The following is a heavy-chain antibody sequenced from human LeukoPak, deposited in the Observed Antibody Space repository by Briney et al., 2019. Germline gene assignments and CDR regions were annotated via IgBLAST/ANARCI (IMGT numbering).Heavy chain of an antibody. CDR3: AKTAQDCSDGPCYSGYFYYMDV. J-gene: IGHJ6*03. D-gene: IGHD2-15*01. CDR2: IIGSGEST. Sequence: GGSLRLXCAASGFTFNKYAMSWVRQAPGKGLEWVSAIIGSGESTYYADSVKGRFTISRDNSKNPLYLQMSSLRAEDTAVYYCAKTAQDCSDGPCYSGYFYYMDVRGKGTTVTVSS. V-gene: IGHV3-23*01. CDR1: GFTFNKYA.